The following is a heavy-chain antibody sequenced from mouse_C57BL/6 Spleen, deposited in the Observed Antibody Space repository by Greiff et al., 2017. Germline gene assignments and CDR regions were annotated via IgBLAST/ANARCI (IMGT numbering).Heavy chain of an antibody. V-gene: IGHV7-3*01. Sequence: EVQVVESGGGLVQPGGSLSLSCAASGFTFTDYYMSWVRQPPGKALEWLGFIRNKANGYTTEYSASVKGRFTISRDNSQSILYLQMNALRAEDSATYYCARYWWLLHAMDYWGQGTSVTVSS. J-gene: IGHJ4*01. CDR1: GFTFTDYY. D-gene: IGHD2-3*01. CDR3: ARYWWLLHAMDY. CDR2: IRNKANGYTT.